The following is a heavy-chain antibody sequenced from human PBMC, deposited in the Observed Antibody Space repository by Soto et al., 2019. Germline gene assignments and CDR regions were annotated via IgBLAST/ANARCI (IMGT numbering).Heavy chain of an antibody. Sequence: QVQLVESGGGVVQPGRSLRLSCAASGFTFSSYAMHWVRQAPGKGLEWVAVISFDGSNKYYADSVKGRFTNSRDNSKNTLVLQMNSRGVEEKAVFYCARDRPGGDGFSWDKILYYNGMDVWGQGTTVTVPS. CDR2: ISFDGSNK. D-gene: IGHD1-26*01. CDR1: GFTFSSYA. J-gene: IGHJ6*02. V-gene: IGHV3-30-3*01. CDR3: ARDRPGGDGFSWDKILYYNGMDV.